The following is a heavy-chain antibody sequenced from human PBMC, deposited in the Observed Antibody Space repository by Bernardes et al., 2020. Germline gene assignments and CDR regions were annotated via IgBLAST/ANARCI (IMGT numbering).Heavy chain of an antibody. D-gene: IGHD6-13*01. CDR1: GFSLNSRGVG. CDR2: IYWDDDK. J-gene: IGHJ5*02. Sequence: SGPTLVKPTQTLTLTCAFSGFSLNSRGVGVGWIRQPPGKALEWVSLIYWDDDKYYRPSLKTRLTITKDTSKNQVVLTMTNMAPVDTATYYCAHAVMAASVDVDAWGQGALVTVSS. V-gene: IGHV2-5*02. CDR3: AHAVMAASVDVDA.